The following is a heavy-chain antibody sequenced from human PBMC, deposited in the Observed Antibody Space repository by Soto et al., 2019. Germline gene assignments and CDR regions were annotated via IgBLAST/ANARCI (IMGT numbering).Heavy chain of an antibody. Sequence: QVQRVQSGAEVKKPGASVKVSCKASGYTFTSYGISWVRKAPGQGLEWMGWISAYNGNTNYAQTLQGRVTMTTDTSASTAYMELRSLRSDDTAVYYCARDTRIPVSSSTYYFDYWGQGTLVTVSS. CDR3: ARDTRIPVSSSTYYFDY. D-gene: IGHD2-8*01. V-gene: IGHV1-18*01. CDR2: ISAYNGNT. J-gene: IGHJ4*02. CDR1: GYTFTSYG.